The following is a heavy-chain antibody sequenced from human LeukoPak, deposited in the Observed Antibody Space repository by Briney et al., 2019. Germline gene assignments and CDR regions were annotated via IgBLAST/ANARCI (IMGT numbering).Heavy chain of an antibody. CDR1: GGSISSSSYY. CDR2: IYYSGST. CDR3: ARMGGIVGAMLPEYFQH. D-gene: IGHD1-26*01. V-gene: IGHV4-39*07. Sequence: PSETLSLTCTVSGGSISSSSYYWGWIRQPPGKGLEWIGSIYYSGSTYYNPSLKSRVTISVDTSKNQFSLKLSSVTAADTAVYYCARMGGIVGAMLPEYFQHWGQGTLVTVPS. J-gene: IGHJ1*01.